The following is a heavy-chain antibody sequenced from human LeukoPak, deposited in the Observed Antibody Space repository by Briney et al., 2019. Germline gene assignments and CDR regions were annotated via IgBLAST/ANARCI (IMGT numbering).Heavy chain of an antibody. Sequence: SETLSLTCTVSGGSISTYYWNWIRQPPGKGLEWIGYIYHSGSTNYNPSLQSRVTISVDTSKNQFSLNLNSVTAADTAVYYCAGGGGARLHFQNWGQGTLVTVSS. V-gene: IGHV4-59*01. D-gene: IGHD1-26*01. CDR1: GGSISTYY. CDR2: IYHSGST. J-gene: IGHJ1*01. CDR3: AGGGGARLHFQN.